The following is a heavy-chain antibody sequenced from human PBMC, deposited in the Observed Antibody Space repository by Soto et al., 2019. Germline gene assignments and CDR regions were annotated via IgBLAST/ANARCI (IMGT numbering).Heavy chain of an antibody. V-gene: IGHV1-18*01. CDR3: ASELNTDPTAYYPFAY. CDR1: GYTFTAYG. Sequence: QVQLVQSGPEVTMPGASVKVSCKTSGYTFTAYGLAWLRQAPGQRPEWLGWVGTANANTNYAKKFQGRVTMTSDRSKATTYMELRSLRSDDTAVYYCASELNTDPTAYYPFAYWSQGTLVTVSS. D-gene: IGHD3-9*01. CDR2: VGTANANT. J-gene: IGHJ4*02.